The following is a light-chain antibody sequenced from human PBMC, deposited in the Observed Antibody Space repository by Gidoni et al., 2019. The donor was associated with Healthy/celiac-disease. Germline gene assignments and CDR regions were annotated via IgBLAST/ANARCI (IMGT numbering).Light chain of an antibody. J-gene: IGKJ2*01. CDR1: QSMSSY. V-gene: IGKV1-39*01. Sequence: DIQMTQSPSSLSASVGDRVTITCRASQSMSSYLNWYQQKPGKAPKLLIYAASSLQSGVPSRFSGSGSGTDFTLTISSLQPEDFATYYCQQSYSTPPTFGQGTKLESK. CDR2: AAS. CDR3: QQSYSTPPT.